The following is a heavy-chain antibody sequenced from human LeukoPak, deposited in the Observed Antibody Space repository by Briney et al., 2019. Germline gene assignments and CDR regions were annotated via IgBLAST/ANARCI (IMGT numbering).Heavy chain of an antibody. V-gene: IGHV1-8*02. D-gene: IGHD6-13*01. CDR3: ARAVGLSHSSSHFDY. J-gene: IGHJ4*02. CDR1: GYTFTSYG. Sequence: ASVKVSCKASGYTFTSYGISWVRQATGQGLEWMGWMNPNSGNTGYAQKFQGRVTMTEDTSTDTAYMELSSLRSEDTAVYYCARAVGLSHSSSHFDYWGQGTLVTVSS. CDR2: MNPNSGNT.